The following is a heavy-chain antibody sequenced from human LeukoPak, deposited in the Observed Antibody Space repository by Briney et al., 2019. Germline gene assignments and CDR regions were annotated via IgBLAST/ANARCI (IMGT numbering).Heavy chain of an antibody. CDR2: ISSSSSYI. J-gene: IGHJ4*02. D-gene: IGHD2-2*01. Sequence: PGGSLRLSCAASGFTFSSYSMNWVRQAPGKGLEWVSSISSSSSYIYCADSVKGRFTISRDNAKNSLYLQMNSLRAEDTAVYYCARAREEYGPPYYFDYWGQGTLVTVSS. V-gene: IGHV3-21*01. CDR3: ARAREEYGPPYYFDY. CDR1: GFTFSSYS.